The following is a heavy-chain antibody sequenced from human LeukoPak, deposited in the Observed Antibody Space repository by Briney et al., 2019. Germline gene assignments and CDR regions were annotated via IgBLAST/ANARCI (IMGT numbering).Heavy chain of an antibody. Sequence: GGSLRLSRAASRFTPSNYWMNWVCQAPGKGLEWVANIKQDASEKYYVDSVRGRFTISRDNAKNSLYLQMDSLRGEDTAVYFCARGVAALMDVWGKGTTVTVSS. CDR2: IKQDASEK. CDR3: ARGVAALMDV. CDR1: RFTPSNYW. V-gene: IGHV3-7*04. J-gene: IGHJ6*03. D-gene: IGHD6-6*01.